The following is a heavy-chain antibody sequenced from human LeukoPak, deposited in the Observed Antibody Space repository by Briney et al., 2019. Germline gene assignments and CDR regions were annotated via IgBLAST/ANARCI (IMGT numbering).Heavy chain of an antibody. D-gene: IGHD5-18*01. V-gene: IGHV1-69*05. CDR2: IIPIFGTA. CDR3: ARDDVDTAMVAVRGVY. CDR1: GGTFSSYA. Sequence: SVKVSCKASGGTFSSYAISWVRQAPGQGLEWMGGIIPIFGTANYAQKFQGRVTITTDESTSTAYMELSSLRSEDTAVYYCARDDVDTAMVAVRGVYWGQGALVTVSS. J-gene: IGHJ4*02.